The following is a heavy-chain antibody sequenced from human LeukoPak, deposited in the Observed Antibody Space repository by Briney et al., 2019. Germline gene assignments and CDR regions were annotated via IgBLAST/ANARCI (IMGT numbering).Heavy chain of an antibody. CDR3: AKWGDYDVLTGYYVPDY. CDR1: GFTFSNYA. V-gene: IGHV3-23*01. CDR2: ILGSGGST. D-gene: IGHD3-9*01. J-gene: IGHJ4*02. Sequence: GASLRLSCAASGFTFSNYAMSRVRQAPGKGLEWVSAILGSGGSTYYADSVKGRFTVSGDNSKSTLYLQMNSLRAEDTALYYCAKWGDYDVLTGYYVPDYWGQGTLVTVSS.